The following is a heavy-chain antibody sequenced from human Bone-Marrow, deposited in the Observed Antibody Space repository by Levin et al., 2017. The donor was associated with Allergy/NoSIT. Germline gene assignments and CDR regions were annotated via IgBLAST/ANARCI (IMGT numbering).Heavy chain of an antibody. CDR2: IDHSGKA. V-gene: IGHV4-34*08. CDR1: GATFSEHF. D-gene: IGHD6-19*01. CDR3: AGGGAGSFDF. J-gene: IGHJ4*02. Sequence: SETLSLTCAVSGATFSEHFWSWVRQSPEKGLEWIGEIDHSGKADYNPSLKSRLTISVDTSQNQFSLKLTSMTAADTGVYYCAGGGAGSFDFWGQGTLASVS.